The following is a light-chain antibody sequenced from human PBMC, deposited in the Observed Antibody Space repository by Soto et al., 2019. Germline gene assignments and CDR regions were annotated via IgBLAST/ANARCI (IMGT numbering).Light chain of an antibody. V-gene: IGKV1D-16*01. CDR1: QDISDW. CDR3: QQYNTYPLT. J-gene: IGKJ4*01. Sequence: DLQMTQSPSSLSASVGDRVTITCRASQDISDWLAWYQQKPEKAPKSLIYAASLLQTGVPSRFSDSGSGTDFTLTISSLQPEDSATYYCQQYNTYPLTFGGGTKVEIK. CDR2: AAS.